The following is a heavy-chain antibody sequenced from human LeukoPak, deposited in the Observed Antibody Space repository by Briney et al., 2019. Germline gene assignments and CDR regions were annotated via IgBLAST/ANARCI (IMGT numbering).Heavy chain of an antibody. Sequence: GASVKVSCKASGGTFSSYAISWVRQAPGQGLEWMGRIIPILGIANYAQKFQGRVTITADKSTSTAYMELSSLRSEDTAVYYCARELATERFDYWGQGTLVTVSS. D-gene: IGHD5-12*01. CDR2: IIPILGIA. V-gene: IGHV1-69*04. CDR3: ARELATERFDY. CDR1: GGTFSSYA. J-gene: IGHJ4*02.